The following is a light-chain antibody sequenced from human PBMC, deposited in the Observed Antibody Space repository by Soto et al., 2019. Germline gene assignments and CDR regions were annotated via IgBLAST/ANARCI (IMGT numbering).Light chain of an antibody. CDR1: QSISNY. CDR3: QQSYSTPLA. J-gene: IGKJ4*01. V-gene: IGKV1-39*01. Sequence: DIQMTQSPSSLSASVGDRVTITCRASQSISNYLNWYQRKPGKAPEFLIYAASSLQSGVPSRFSVSGSGTDFTLTISSLQPEDFATYYCQQSYSTPLAFGGGTKVEMK. CDR2: AAS.